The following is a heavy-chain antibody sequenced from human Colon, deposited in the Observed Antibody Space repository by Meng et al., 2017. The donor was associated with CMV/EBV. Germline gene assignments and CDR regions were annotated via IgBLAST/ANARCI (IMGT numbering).Heavy chain of an antibody. J-gene: IGHJ4*02. V-gene: IGHV3-9*01. CDR1: GCRFDKFA. CDR3: ARDTGSGSYITGFDH. Sequence: GGSLRLSCAASGCRFDKFAMHWGRHAPGKGLEWVSSITWNSGRRAYGESVQGRFAISRDNARNYPYLQMYNLRAADTAVYYCARDTGSGSYITGFDHWGQGTLVTVSS. D-gene: IGHD1-26*01. CDR2: ITWNSGRR.